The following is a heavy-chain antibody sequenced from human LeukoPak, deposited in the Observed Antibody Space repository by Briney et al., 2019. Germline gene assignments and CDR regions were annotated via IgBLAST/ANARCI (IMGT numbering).Heavy chain of an antibody. Sequence: GGSLRLSCAASGFTFSSYAMSWVRQAPGKGLEWVANIKQDGSEKYYVDSVKGRFTISRDNAKNSLYLQMNSLRAEDTAVYYCARDGYDFWSGYYRLDYWGQGTLVTVSS. CDR1: GFTFSSYA. CDR3: ARDGYDFWSGYYRLDY. D-gene: IGHD3-3*01. CDR2: IKQDGSEK. J-gene: IGHJ4*02. V-gene: IGHV3-7*01.